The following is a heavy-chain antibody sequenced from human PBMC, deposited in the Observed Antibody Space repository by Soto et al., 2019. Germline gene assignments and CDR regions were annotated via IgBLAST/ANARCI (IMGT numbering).Heavy chain of an antibody. D-gene: IGHD1-1*01. CDR1: GGTFSSYA. Sequence: SVKVSCKAAGGTFSSYAISWVRQAPGQGLEWMGGIIPIFGTANYAQKFQGRVTTTADESTSTAYMELSSLRSEDTAVYYCARVTGTPEEFYYGMDVWPQGTTVTVSS. CDR3: ARVTGTPEEFYYGMDV. CDR2: IIPIFGTA. V-gene: IGHV1-69*13. J-gene: IGHJ6*02.